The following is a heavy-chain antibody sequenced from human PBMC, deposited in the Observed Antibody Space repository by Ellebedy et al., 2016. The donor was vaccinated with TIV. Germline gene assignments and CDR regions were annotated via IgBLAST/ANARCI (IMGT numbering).Heavy chain of an antibody. J-gene: IGHJ5*02. CDR2: INPRDGST. V-gene: IGHV1-46*01. Sequence: ASVKVSCXASGYTFTRYYIHWIRQAPGQGLEWMGIINPRDGSTTYAQKFQGRVTMTRDTSTSTVYMELSSPRSEDTAVFYCARDVGLIRDWVDPWGQGTLVTVSS. CDR3: ARDVGLIRDWVDP. D-gene: IGHD2-15*01. CDR1: GYTFTRYY.